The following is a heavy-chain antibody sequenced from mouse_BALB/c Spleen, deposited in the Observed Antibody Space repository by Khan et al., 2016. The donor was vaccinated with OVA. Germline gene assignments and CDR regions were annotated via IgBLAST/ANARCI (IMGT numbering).Heavy chain of an antibody. CDR1: GYSFTGYY. CDR3: ARGYDFFAY. J-gene: IGHJ3*01. V-gene: IGHV1-26*01. D-gene: IGHD2-14*01. CDR2: VNPNTGNT. Sequence: VQLKQSGPDLVKPGASVKMSCKASGYSFTGYYMNWVKQSHGKSLECIGRVNPNTGNTNYNQKFWGKAILIVDTSSSTAYMELRSLTSEDSAVYYCARGYDFFAYWGQGTLVTVSA.